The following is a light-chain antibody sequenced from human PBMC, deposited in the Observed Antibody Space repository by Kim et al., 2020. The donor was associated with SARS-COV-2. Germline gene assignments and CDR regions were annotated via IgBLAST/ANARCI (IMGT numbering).Light chain of an antibody. V-gene: IGKV3-15*01. CDR2: GAS. CDR3: QQYNSWPGT. Sequence: FPEERATLSCRARQNINTNLAWYQQKPGQAPRLLIYGASTRATDIPARFSGSGSGTDFTLTISSLQSEDFAVYCCQQYNSWPGTFGQGTKVDIK. CDR1: QNINTN. J-gene: IGKJ1*01.